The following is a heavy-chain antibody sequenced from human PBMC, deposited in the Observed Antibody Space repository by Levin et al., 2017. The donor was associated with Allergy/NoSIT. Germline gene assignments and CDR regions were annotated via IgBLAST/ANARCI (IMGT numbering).Heavy chain of an antibody. J-gene: IGHJ4*02. CDR2: IYSDGSQK. D-gene: IGHD3-9*01. Sequence: AGESLKISCTASGFTFSSYAMHWVRQTPGMGLEWVAVIYSDGSQKFYADSVKGRFAISRDNSRNTLYLHINSLRAEDTALYYCARDLTNFYWREAFDLWGQGTLVTVAS. CDR1: GFTFSSYA. CDR3: ARDLTNFYWREAFDL. V-gene: IGHV3-33*01.